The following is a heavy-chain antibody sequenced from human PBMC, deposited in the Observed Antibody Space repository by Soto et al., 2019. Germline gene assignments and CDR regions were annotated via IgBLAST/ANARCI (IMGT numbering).Heavy chain of an antibody. CDR1: GGSISSGDYH. Sequence: SETLSLTCTVSGGSISSGDYHWSWIRQPPGKGLEWIGYIYYSGSTYYNPSLKSRVTISVDTSKNQFSLKLSSVTAADTAVYYCARDGKVTGTTLSWFDPWGQGTLVTVSS. CDR2: IYYSGST. J-gene: IGHJ5*02. CDR3: ARDGKVTGTTLSWFDP. D-gene: IGHD1-7*01. V-gene: IGHV4-30-4*01.